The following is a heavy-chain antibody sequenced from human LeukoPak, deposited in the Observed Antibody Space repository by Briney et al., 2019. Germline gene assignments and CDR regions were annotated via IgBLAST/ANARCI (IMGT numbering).Heavy chain of an antibody. CDR1: GYTFTAYS. V-gene: IGHV1-2*02. Sequence: ASVKVSCKASGYTFTAYSMHWVRQAPGQGLEWIGGINPNSGGTNYAQKLQGRVTMTRDTSITTAYMELSRLRSDDTAVYYCARDLDYYGSGSFFNIWGQGTMVTVSS. CDR3: ARDLDYYGSGSFFNI. D-gene: IGHD3-10*01. J-gene: IGHJ3*02. CDR2: INPNSGGT.